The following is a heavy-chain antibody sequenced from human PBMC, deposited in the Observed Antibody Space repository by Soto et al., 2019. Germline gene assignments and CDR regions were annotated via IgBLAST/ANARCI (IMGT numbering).Heavy chain of an antibody. V-gene: IGHV1-18*01. D-gene: IGHD3-10*01. CDR3: AREAVGWGSYYFLRYYGRAV. Sequence: ASVKVSCKASGYTFTSYGISWVRQAPGQGLEWMGWISAYNGNTNYAQKLQGRVTMTTDTSTSTAYMELRSLRSDDTAVYYCAREAVGWGSYYFLRYYGRAVGGKGTRVTVSS. CDR1: GYTFTSYG. CDR2: ISAYNGNT. J-gene: IGHJ6*04.